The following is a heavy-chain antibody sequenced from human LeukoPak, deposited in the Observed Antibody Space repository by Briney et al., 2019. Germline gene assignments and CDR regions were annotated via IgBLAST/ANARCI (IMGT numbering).Heavy chain of an antibody. CDR3: AKDWRQDIVVVPAATRLDY. V-gene: IGHV3-23*01. Sequence: GGSLRLSCAASGFSFSSYTVNWVRQAPGKGLEWVSTINDNGAGTYYADSVKGRFTISRDNSKNTLYLQMNSLRAEDTAVYYCAKDWRQDIVVVPAATRLDYWGQGTLVTVSS. CDR2: INDNGAGT. CDR1: GFSFSSYT. D-gene: IGHD2-2*01. J-gene: IGHJ4*02.